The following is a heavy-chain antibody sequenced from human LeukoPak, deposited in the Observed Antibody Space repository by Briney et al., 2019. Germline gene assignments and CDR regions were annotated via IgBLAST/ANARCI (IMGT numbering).Heavy chain of an antibody. J-gene: IGHJ4*02. CDR1: GFTFNNYA. D-gene: IGHD6-19*01. CDR2: ISGSSGST. V-gene: IGHV3-23*01. CDR3: AKVYSIAVAGPVDY. Sequence: GGSLRLSCAASGFTFNNYAMTWVRLAPGKGLEWVSGISGSSGSTYYADSVKGRFTISRDNSKNTLNLQMNSLRVEDTAVYFCAKVYSIAVAGPVDYWGQGILVTVSS.